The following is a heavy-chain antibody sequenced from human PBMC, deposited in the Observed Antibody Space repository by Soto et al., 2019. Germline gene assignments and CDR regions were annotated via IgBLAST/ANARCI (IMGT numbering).Heavy chain of an antibody. CDR1: EYTFKTYH. CDR2: INPSGST. D-gene: IGHD3-22*01. V-gene: IGHV1-46*02. Sequence: QVQLVQSGAEVKKPGASVKLSCKASEYTFKTYHIHWVRQAPGQGLELMGIINPSGSTSYPQKFQGRVTMTMDTSASTVYMELSSLRSEDTAVYYCARDGSGYYYGSFDYWGQGTPVTVSS. J-gene: IGHJ4*02. CDR3: ARDGSGYYYGSFDY.